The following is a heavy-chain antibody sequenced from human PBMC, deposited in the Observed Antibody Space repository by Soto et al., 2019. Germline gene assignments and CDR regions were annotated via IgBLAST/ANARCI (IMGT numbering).Heavy chain of an antibody. CDR2: IYYSGST. Sequence: QLQLQESGPGLVKPSETLSLTCTVSGGSISSSSYYWGWIRQPPGKGLEWIGSIYYSGSTYYNPSLKSRVTISVDTSKNQFSLKLSSVTAADTAVYYCATGGQWLVLGYYYYYGMDVWGQGTTVTVSS. CDR1: GGSISSSSYY. CDR3: ATGGQWLVLGYYYYYGMDV. J-gene: IGHJ6*02. D-gene: IGHD6-19*01. V-gene: IGHV4-39*01.